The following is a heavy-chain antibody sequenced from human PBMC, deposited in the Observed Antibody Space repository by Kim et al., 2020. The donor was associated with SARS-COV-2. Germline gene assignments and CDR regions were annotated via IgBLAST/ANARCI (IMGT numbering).Heavy chain of an antibody. J-gene: IGHJ4*02. CDR2: IYSGGST. CDR3: ARAGNQYYNSSGLHY. D-gene: IGHD3-22*01. CDR1: GFTVSNDY. Sequence: GGSLRLSCAASGFTVSNDYMSWVRQAPGKGLEWVAVIYSGGSTDYADSVKGRFTSSRDTSKNTLYLQMNSLRAEDTAVYAGARAGNQYYNSSGLHYWGQGTLVTVSS. V-gene: IGHV3-53*01.